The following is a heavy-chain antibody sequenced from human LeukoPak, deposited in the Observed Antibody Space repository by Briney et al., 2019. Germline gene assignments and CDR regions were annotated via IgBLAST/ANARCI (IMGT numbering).Heavy chain of an antibody. V-gene: IGHV1-2*02. CDR3: ARVDASGSYPRY. CDR2: INPNSGGT. CDR1: GGTFSSYA. J-gene: IGHJ4*02. Sequence: ASVKVSCKASGGTFSSYAISWVRQAPGQGLEWMGWINPNSGGTNYAQKFQGRVTMTRDMSISTAYMELSRLRSDDTAVYYCARVDASGSYPRYWGQGTLVTVSS. D-gene: IGHD1-26*01.